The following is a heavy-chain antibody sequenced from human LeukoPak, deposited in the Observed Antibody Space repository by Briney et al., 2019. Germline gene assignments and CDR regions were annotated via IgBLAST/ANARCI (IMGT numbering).Heavy chain of an antibody. J-gene: IGHJ3*02. CDR3: ARVQGLRLPNSNAFDI. CDR1: GFAFGDYA. Sequence: KTGGSLRLSCSASGFAFGDYAMIWFRRAPGKGLEWVSSISSSSSYIYYADSVKGRFTISRDNAKNSLYLQMNSLRAEDTAVYYCARVQGLRLPNSNAFDIWGQGTMVTVSS. CDR2: ISSSSSYI. D-gene: IGHD2-21*01. V-gene: IGHV3-21*01.